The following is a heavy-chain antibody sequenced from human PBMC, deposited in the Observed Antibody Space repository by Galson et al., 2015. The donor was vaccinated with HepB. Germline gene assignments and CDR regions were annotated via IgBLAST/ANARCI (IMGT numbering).Heavy chain of an antibody. Sequence: SVKVSCKASGYTFTSYGISWVRQAPGQGLEWMGWISAYNGNTNYAQKLQGRVTMTTDTSTSTAYMELRSLRSDDTAVYYCARVGGDYDSSGYWDWDDYWGQGTLVTVSS. CDR1: GYTFTSYG. D-gene: IGHD3-22*01. CDR3: ARVGGDYDSSGYWDWDDY. V-gene: IGHV1-18*04. J-gene: IGHJ4*02. CDR2: ISAYNGNT.